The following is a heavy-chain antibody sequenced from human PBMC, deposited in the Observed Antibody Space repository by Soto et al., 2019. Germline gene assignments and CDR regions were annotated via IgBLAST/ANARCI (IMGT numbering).Heavy chain of an antibody. D-gene: IGHD3-22*01. Sequence: QVQLVQSGAEVKKPGSSVKVSCKASGGTFSSHTITWVRQAPGQGLEWMGGITPMFGTPNYAQKFRGRVTITADESSSTAYMELSSLRSEDTAMYFCARDGTLYDSRSYYYLYWGQGTLVTLSS. CDR1: GGTFSSHT. J-gene: IGHJ4*02. V-gene: IGHV1-69*01. CDR3: ARDGTLYDSRSYYYLY. CDR2: ITPMFGTP.